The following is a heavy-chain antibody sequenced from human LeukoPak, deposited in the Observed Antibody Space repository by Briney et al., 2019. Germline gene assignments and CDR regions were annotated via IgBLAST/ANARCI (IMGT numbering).Heavy chain of an antibody. CDR3: ARDLQLWFGELLSFDY. D-gene: IGHD3-10*01. CDR2: ISAYNGNT. J-gene: IGHJ4*02. Sequence: ASVKVSCKASGYTFTSYGISWVRQAPGQGLEWMGWISAYNGNTNYAQKLQGRVTMTTDTSTSTAYMELRSLRSDDTAVYYCARDLQLWFGELLSFDYWGQGTLVTVSS. CDR1: GYTFTSYG. V-gene: IGHV1-18*01.